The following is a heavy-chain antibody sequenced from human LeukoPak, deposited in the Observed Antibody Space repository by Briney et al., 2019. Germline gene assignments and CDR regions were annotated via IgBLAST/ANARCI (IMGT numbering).Heavy chain of an antibody. V-gene: IGHV1-18*01. CDR2: ISAYNGNT. J-gene: IGHJ6*03. Sequence: SVKVSCKASGYTFTSYGISWVRQAPGQGLEWMGWISAYNGNTNYAQKLQGRVTMTTDTSTSTAYMELRSLRSDDTAVYYCARVDSNYYYYYMDVWGKGTTVTVSS. CDR3: ARVDSNYYYYYMDV. CDR1: GYTFTSYG. D-gene: IGHD4-11*01.